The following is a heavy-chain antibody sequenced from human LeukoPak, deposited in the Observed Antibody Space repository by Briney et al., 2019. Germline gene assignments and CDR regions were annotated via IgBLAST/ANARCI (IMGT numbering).Heavy chain of an antibody. D-gene: IGHD2-15*01. J-gene: IGHJ5*02. CDR3: ARGYCSGGTCYLVENWLDP. CDR2: VNPNSGGT. V-gene: IGHV1-2*06. CDR1: GYTFTSYY. Sequence: ASVKVSCKASGYTFTSYYMHWVRQAPGQGLEWMGRVNPNSGGTDYAQNFQGRVTMTRDTSISTAYMELSRLRSDDTAVYYCARGYCSGGTCYLVENWLDPWGQGTLVTVSS.